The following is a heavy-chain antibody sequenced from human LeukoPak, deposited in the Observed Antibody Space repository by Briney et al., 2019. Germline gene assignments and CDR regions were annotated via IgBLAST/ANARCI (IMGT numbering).Heavy chain of an antibody. D-gene: IGHD4-11*01. CDR2: IYYSGST. J-gene: IGHJ4*02. CDR1: GGPISSCY. V-gene: IGHV4-59*08. CDR3: ARQGPLTTAVTTRTNPFDY. Sequence: SVPLSLTCTVSGGPISSCYWSWIRQPPGKGLEWVGYIYYSGSTNYYTSLKSRVTILVDTSKNQFSLKLNSVAAADTAVYYCARQGPLTTAVTTRTNPFDYWGQGTLVTVSS.